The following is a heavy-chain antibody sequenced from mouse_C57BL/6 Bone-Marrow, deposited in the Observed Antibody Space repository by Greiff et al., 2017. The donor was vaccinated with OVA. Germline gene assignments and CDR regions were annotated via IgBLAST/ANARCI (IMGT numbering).Heavy chain of an antibody. CDR3: AREGSITTVVGY. CDR2: INPNNGGT. D-gene: IGHD1-1*01. Sequence: EVQLQHSGPELVKPGASVKMSCKASGYTFTDYNMHWVKQSHGKSLEWIGYINPNNGGTSYNQKFKGKATLTVNKSSSTAYMELRSLTSEDSAVYYCAREGSITTVVGYWGQGTTLTVSS. CDR1: GYTFTDYN. J-gene: IGHJ2*01. V-gene: IGHV1-22*01.